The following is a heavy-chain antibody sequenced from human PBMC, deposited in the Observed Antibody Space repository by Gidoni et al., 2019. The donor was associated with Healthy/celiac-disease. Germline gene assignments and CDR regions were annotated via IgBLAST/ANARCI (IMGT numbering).Heavy chain of an antibody. D-gene: IGHD2-2*01. J-gene: IGHJ6*03. CDR3: AKDQGYCSSTSCYPYYYYMDV. CDR2: ISYDGSNK. Sequence: QVQLVESGGGVVQPGRSLRLSCAASGFTFSSSGMHWVRQAPGKGLEWVAVISYDGSNKYYADSVKGRFTISRDNSKNTLYLQMNSLRAEDTAVYYCAKDQGYCSSTSCYPYYYYMDVWGKGTTVTVSS. V-gene: IGHV3-30*18. CDR1: GFTFSSSG.